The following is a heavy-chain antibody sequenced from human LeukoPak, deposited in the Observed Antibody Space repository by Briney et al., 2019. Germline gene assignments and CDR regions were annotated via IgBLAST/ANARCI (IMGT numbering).Heavy chain of an antibody. Sequence: SETLSLTCAVYGGSFSGYYWSCIRQPPGKGLEWIGEINHSGSTNYNPSLKSRVTISVDTSKNQFSLKLSSVTAADTAVYYCARGRGNYWGQGTLVTVSS. J-gene: IGHJ4*02. V-gene: IGHV4-34*01. CDR3: ARGRGNY. CDR1: GGSFSGYY. CDR2: INHSGST.